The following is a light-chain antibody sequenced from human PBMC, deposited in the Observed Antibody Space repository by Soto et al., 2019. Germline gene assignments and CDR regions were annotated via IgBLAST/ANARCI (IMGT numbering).Light chain of an antibody. CDR3: GADHGSGSNFVVV. CDR2: VGTGGIVG. CDR1: SGYSNYK. Sequence: QPVLTQPPSASASLGASVTLTCTLSSGYSNYKVDWYQQRPGKGPRFVMRVGTGGIVGSKGDGIPDRFSVLGSGLNRYLTXXXXXXXXXXXYHCGADHGSGSNFVVVFGGGTKLTVL. V-gene: IGLV9-49*01. J-gene: IGLJ2*01.